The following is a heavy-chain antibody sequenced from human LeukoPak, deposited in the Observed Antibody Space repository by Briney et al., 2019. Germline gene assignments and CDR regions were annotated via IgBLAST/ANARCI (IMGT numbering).Heavy chain of an antibody. CDR3: TRVKVAGGSAGFGP. J-gene: IGHJ5*02. Sequence: GASIKVSCKASGYTFTAYYMHWVRQAPGQGLEWMGWINPNSGGTDYAQKFQGRVTMTRDTSISTAYMEMSGLRSDDTAVYYCTRVKVAGGSAGFGPWGQGTLLTVSS. D-gene: IGHD3-10*01. CDR1: GYTFTAYY. V-gene: IGHV1-2*02. CDR2: INPNSGGT.